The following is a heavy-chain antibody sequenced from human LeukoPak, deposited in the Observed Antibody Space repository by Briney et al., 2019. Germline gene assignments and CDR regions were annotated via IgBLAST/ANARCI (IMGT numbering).Heavy chain of an antibody. J-gene: IGHJ6*03. CDR2: IKQDGSEK. V-gene: IGHV3-7*01. Sequence: GGSLRLSCAASGFTFSSYWMSWVRQAPGKGLEWVANIKQDGSEKYYVDSVKGRFTISRDNAKNSLYLQMNSLRAEDTAVYYCARDPYSGSYGNYYYYFMDVWGKGTTVTISS. CDR1: GFTFSSYW. D-gene: IGHD1-26*01. CDR3: ARDPYSGSYGNYYYYFMDV.